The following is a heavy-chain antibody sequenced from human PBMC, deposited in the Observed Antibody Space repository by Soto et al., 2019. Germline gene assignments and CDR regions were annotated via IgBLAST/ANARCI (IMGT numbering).Heavy chain of an antibody. J-gene: IGHJ4*02. V-gene: IGHV3-21*01. Sequence: GGSLRLSCVASGFTLTAYTMNWVRQAPGTGLEWVSSINGRSNYKYYSESVKGRFTISRDNAQNSLFLQMSRLGPEDTAVYYCVREDGVVGASFAFDSWGQGTLVTVSS. D-gene: IGHD1-26*01. CDR1: GFTLTAYT. CDR3: VREDGVVGASFAFDS. CDR2: INGRSNYK.